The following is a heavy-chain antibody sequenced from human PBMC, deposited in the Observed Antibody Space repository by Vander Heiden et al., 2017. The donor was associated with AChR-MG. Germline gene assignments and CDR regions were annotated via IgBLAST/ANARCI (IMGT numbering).Heavy chain of an antibody. CDR1: GFTFSSYG. J-gene: IGHJ4*02. CDR2: IWYDGSNK. V-gene: IGHV3-33*01. Sequence: QVQLVESGGGVVQPGRSLRLSCAASGFTFSSYGMHWVRQAPGKGLEWVAVIWYDGSNKYYADSVKGRFTISRDNSKNTLYLQMNSLRAEDTAVYYCARAEELLRGAFIYWGQGTLVTVSS. CDR3: ARAEELLRGAFIY. D-gene: IGHD1-26*01.